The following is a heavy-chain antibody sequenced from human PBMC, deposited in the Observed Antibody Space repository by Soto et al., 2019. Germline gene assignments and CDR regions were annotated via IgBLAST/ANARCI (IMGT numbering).Heavy chain of an antibody. CDR2: ISSSSSYI. D-gene: IGHD6-6*01. CDR3: ASGIYPEYSSSSQMLLGGIDY. Sequence: GGSLRLSCAASGFTFSSYSMNWVRQAPGKGLEWVSSISSSSSYIYYADSVKGRFTISRDNAKNSLYLQMNSLRAEDTAVYYCASGIYPEYSSSSQMLLGGIDYWGQGTLVTVSS. V-gene: IGHV3-21*01. J-gene: IGHJ4*02. CDR1: GFTFSSYS.